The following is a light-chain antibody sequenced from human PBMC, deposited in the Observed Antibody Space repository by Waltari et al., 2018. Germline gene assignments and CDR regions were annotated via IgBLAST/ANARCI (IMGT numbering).Light chain of an antibody. J-gene: IGKJ1*01. V-gene: IGKV3-20*01. Sequence: EIVLTQSPGPLSLSPGERATLSCRASQSVSKYLAWYQQRPGQAPRLLIYAASTRATGIPDRFSGSGSGTDFSLTISRLEPEDFAVYYCQNHERLPATFGQGTKVEIK. CDR1: QSVSKY. CDR2: AAS. CDR3: QNHERLPAT.